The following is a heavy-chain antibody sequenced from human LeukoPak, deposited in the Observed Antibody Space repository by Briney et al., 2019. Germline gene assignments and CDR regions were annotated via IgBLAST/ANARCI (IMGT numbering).Heavy chain of an antibody. CDR3: ALAYYEEWNY. V-gene: IGHV3-21*01. Sequence: MSGGSLRLSCAASGFTFSGYAMHWVRQAPGKGLEWVSSISSSSSYIYYADSVKGRFTISRDNAKNPLYLQMNSLRAEDTAVYYCALAYYEEWNYWGQGTLVTVSS. CDR2: ISSSSSYI. D-gene: IGHD3-22*01. J-gene: IGHJ4*02. CDR1: GFTFSGYA.